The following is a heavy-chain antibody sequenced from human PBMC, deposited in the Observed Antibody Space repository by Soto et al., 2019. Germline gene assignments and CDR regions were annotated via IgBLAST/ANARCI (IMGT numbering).Heavy chain of an antibody. CDR3: ARSPPDTAMVKDFDY. J-gene: IGHJ4*02. CDR2: IWYDGSNK. CDR1: GFTFSSYG. Sequence: LRLSCAASGFTFSSYGMHWVRQAPGKGLEWVAVIWYDGSNKYYADSVKGRFTISRDNSKNTLYLQMNSLRAEDTAVYYCARSPPDTAMVKDFDYWGQGTLVTVSS. V-gene: IGHV3-33*01. D-gene: IGHD5-18*01.